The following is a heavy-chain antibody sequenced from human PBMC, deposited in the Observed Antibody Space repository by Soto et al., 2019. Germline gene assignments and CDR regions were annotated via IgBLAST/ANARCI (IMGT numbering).Heavy chain of an antibody. D-gene: IGHD6-6*01. CDR2: IKQDGSEE. CDR3: AREIAARL. Sequence: EVQLVESGGGLVQPGGSRRLSCAASGFTFSSYWMSWFRQAPGKVLEWVANIKQDGSEENYVDSVKGRFTISRDNAKNAPYLQMNSLRVEDTAVYYCAREIAARLWGKGTTVTVSS. V-gene: IGHV3-7*01. J-gene: IGHJ6*04. CDR1: GFTFSSYW.